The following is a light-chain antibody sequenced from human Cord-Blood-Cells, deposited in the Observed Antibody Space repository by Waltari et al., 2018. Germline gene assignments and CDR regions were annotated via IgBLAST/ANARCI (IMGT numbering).Light chain of an antibody. J-gene: IGLJ2*01. V-gene: IGLV4-69*01. Sequence: QLVLTQSPSASASLGASVKLTCTLSSGHSSYAIAWHQQQPGKGPRYWMKLNSDGSHSKGDGFPDRFSGSSSGAERYLTISSLQSEDEADYYCQTWGTGVVVFGGGTKLTVL. CDR3: QTWGTGVVV. CDR1: SGHSSYA. CDR2: LNSDGSH.